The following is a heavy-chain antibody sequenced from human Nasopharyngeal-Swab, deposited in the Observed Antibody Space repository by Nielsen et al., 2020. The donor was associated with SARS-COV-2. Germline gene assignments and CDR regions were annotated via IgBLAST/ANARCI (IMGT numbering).Heavy chain of an antibody. V-gene: IGHV1-18*01. CDR1: GYTFTSYG. J-gene: IGHJ6*02. D-gene: IGHD6-19*01. CDR3: ARDQIALLSIAVAGDYYYYCGMDV. CDR2: ISAYNGNT. Sequence: ASVKVSCKASGYTFTSYGISWVRQAPGQGLEWMGCISAYNGNTNYAQKLQGRVTMTTDTSTSTAYMELRSLRSDDTAVYYCARDQIALLSIAVAGDYYYYCGMDVWGQGTTVTVSS.